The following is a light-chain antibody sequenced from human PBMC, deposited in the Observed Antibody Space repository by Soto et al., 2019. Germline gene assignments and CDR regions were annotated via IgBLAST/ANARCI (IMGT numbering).Light chain of an antibody. CDR1: QDISNN. J-gene: IGKJ4*01. CDR2: AAS. CDR3: QQLTTYPLT. Sequence: DIQMTQSPSSLSASVGDSVTITCRASQDISNNLGWFQQKPGKAPKLLIYAASTLQSGVPSRFSGSGSETDFTLTISSLQPEDFATYYCQQLTTYPLTFGGGTKVDIK. V-gene: IGKV1-17*01.